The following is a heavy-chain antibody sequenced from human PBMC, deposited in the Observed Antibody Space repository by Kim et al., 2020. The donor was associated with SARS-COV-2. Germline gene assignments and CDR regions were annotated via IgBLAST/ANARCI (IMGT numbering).Heavy chain of an antibody. V-gene: IGHV3-15*01. J-gene: IGHJ3*02. Sequence: GGSLRLSCAASGFTFSNAWMSWVRQAPGKGLEWVGRIKSKTDGGTTDYAAPVKGRFTISRDDSKNTLYLQMNSLKTEDTAVYYCTTYLWAVRGIKLDAFDIWGQGTMVTVSS. CDR3: TTYLWAVRGIKLDAFDI. CDR2: IKSKTDGGTT. D-gene: IGHD3-10*02. CDR1: GFTFSNAW.